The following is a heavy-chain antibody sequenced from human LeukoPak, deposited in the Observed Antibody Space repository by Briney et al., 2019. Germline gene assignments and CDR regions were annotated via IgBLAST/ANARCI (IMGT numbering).Heavy chain of an antibody. V-gene: IGHV5-10-1*01. CDR2: IDPSDSYT. Sequence: GESLKISCEASGSIFTTYWIGWVRQLPGKGLEWMGRIDPSDSYTNYSPSFQGHVTISADKSISTAYLQWSSLKASDTAMYYCARHVTPAGATNWFDPWGQGTLVTVSS. J-gene: IGHJ5*02. CDR3: ARHVTPAGATNWFDP. CDR1: GSIFTTYW. D-gene: IGHD2-2*01.